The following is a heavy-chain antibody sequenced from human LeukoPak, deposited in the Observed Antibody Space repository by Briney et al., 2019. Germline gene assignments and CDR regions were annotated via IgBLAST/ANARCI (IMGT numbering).Heavy chain of an antibody. J-gene: IGHJ4*02. CDR3: ASGELDGTWDY. V-gene: IGHV1-69*05. Sequence: GASVKVSCKASGYTFTSYGISWVRQAPGQGLEWMGGIIPIFGTANYAQKFQGRVTITTDESTSTAYMELSSLRSEDTAVYYCASGELDGTWDYWGQGTLVTVSS. D-gene: IGHD1-26*01. CDR2: IIPIFGTA. CDR1: GYTFTSYG.